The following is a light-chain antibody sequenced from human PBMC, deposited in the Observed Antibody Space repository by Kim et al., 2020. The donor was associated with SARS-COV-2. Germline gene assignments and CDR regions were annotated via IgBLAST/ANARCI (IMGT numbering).Light chain of an antibody. CDR2: GAS. CDR3: LQHYSEPWT. Sequence: ASVGDRVTITCRASQDIRNDVGWYQQKPGKAPKRLIYGASTLQSGVPSRFSGSGSETEFTLTISSLQPEDFASYFCLQHYSEPWTFGQGTKVDIK. V-gene: IGKV1-17*01. CDR1: QDIRND. J-gene: IGKJ1*01.